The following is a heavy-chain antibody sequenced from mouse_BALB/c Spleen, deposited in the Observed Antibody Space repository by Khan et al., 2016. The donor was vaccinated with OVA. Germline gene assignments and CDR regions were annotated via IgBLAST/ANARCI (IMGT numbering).Heavy chain of an antibody. CDR1: GFTFSSYG. CDR3: ARKARKIN. J-gene: IGHJ2*01. V-gene: IGHV5-6-3*01. CDR2: INSNGGST. Sequence: EVELVESGGGLVQPGGSLKLSCAASGFTFSSYGMSWVRQTPDKRLELVATINSNGGSTYYPDSVKGRFTISRDNAKNTLYLQMSSLKSEDTAIYYCARKARKINWGQG.